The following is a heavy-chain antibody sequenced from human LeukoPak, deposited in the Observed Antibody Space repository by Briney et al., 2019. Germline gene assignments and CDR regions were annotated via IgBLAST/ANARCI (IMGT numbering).Heavy chain of an antibody. V-gene: IGHV1-69*04. J-gene: IGHJ3*02. D-gene: IGHD3-10*01. CDR3: ASQYYGSGSYAFDI. Sequence: SVKVSCKASGGTFSSYAISWVRQAPGQGLEWMGRIIPILGIANYAQKFQGRVTITADKSTSTAYMELSSLRSEDTAVYYCASQYYGSGSYAFDIWGQGTMVTVSS. CDR2: IIPILGIA. CDR1: GGTFSSYA.